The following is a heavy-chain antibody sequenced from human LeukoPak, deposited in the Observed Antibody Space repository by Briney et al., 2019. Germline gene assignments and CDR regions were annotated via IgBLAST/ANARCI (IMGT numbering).Heavy chain of an antibody. V-gene: IGHV3-66*01. Sequence: GGSLRLSCAATGFTVRSNYISWVRQAPGKGLEWVSVIYSGGDTDYADSVRGRFTISRDNAKNSLYLQMNSLRAEDTAVYYCARDQVDYNDSSGHHFEQWGQGTPVTVSS. CDR3: ARDQVDYNDSSGHHFEQ. CDR2: IYSGGDT. CDR1: GFTVRSNY. J-gene: IGHJ4*02. D-gene: IGHD3-22*01.